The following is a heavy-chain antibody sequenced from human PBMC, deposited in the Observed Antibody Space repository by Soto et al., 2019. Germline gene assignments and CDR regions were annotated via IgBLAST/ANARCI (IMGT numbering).Heavy chain of an antibody. J-gene: IGHJ4*02. Sequence: QVHLQESGPGLGKPSQTLSLTCTVSGVSISRSDYYWSWIRQPPGKGLEWIGYIYSSGNTYYNPSLKSRLTISVDTSKKQFSLKLNSVTAADTALYYCARGLSAATVVTCYFDYWGQGTLVTVSS. CDR1: GVSISRSDYY. V-gene: IGHV4-31*03. CDR3: ARGLSAATVVTCYFDY. CDR2: IYSSGNT. D-gene: IGHD4-17*01.